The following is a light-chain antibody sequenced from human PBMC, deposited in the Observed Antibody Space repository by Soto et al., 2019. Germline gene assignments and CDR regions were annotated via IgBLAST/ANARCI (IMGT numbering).Light chain of an antibody. CDR3: QQGNSYPLT. Sequence: DLLLTPSPSFLFVSVGVRVTLTCRASQGIRNDLGWYQQKPGKAPKLLIYAAFGLQGGVPSRFFGTGSATEFILTISSLQPEDFATYYCQQGNSYPLTFGGGTKVDIK. J-gene: IGKJ4*01. V-gene: IGKV1-17*01. CDR1: QGIRND. CDR2: AAF.